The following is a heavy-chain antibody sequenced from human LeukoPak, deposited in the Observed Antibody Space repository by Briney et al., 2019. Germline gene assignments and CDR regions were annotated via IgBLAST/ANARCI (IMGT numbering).Heavy chain of an antibody. CDR2: ICGSSSYI. CDR3: ARLPVGAVPASNYFDY. Sequence: PGGSLRLSCAGSGFTFSGYSMSWVRQAPGRGLEWVSFICGSSSYIKYADSVKGRFTIYRDNAKNSVYLQMNSLRAEDTAMYYCARLPVGAVPASNYFDYWGQGTLVTVSS. J-gene: IGHJ4*02. D-gene: IGHD6-19*01. CDR1: GFTFSGYS. V-gene: IGHV3-21*01.